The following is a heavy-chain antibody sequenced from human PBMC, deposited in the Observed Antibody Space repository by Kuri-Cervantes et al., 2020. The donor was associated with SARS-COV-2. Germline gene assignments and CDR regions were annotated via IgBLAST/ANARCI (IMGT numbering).Heavy chain of an antibody. CDR2: INPNSGGT. CDR3: ARNWLGYCDGGSCRYYYYYMDV. V-gene: IGHV1-18*01. J-gene: IGHJ6*03. D-gene: IGHD2-15*01. Sequence: ASVKVSCKASGGTFSSYAISWVRQAPGQGLEWMGWINPNSGGTNYAQKFQGRVTMTTDTSTSTAYVELRCLRSDDTAVYYCARNWLGYCDGGSCRYYYYYMDVWGKGTMVTVSS. CDR1: GGTFSSYA.